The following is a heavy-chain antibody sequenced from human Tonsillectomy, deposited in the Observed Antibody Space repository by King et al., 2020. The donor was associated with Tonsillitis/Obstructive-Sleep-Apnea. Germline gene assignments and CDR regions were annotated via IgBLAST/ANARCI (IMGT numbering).Heavy chain of an antibody. J-gene: IGHJ6*02. V-gene: IGHV1-69*10. CDR1: GGTFSSYA. CDR3: ARGGAITAFGVDLRNQERYYYYMDV. CDR2: IIPMLGIA. Sequence: QLVQSGAEVKKPGSSVKVSCKASGGTFSSYAISWVRQAPGQGLEWMGGIIPMLGIANYAQKFQGRVTITADKSTSTAYMELSSLRSEDTAVYYCARGGAITAFGVDLRNQERYYYYMDVWGQGTTVTVSS. D-gene: IGHD3-3*01.